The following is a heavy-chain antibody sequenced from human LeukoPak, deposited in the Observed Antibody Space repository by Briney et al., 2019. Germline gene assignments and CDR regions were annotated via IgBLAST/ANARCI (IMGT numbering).Heavy chain of an antibody. Sequence: SETLSLTCTVSGASLTRYYWSWIRQPPGKGLEWIGRIYTSGSTNYNPSLKSRVTMSVDTSKNQFSLKLSSVTAADTAVYYCAGDAGSLGSIAARPGNFDYWGQGTLVTVSS. D-gene: IGHD6-6*01. V-gene: IGHV4-4*07. J-gene: IGHJ4*02. CDR3: AGDAGSLGSIAARPGNFDY. CDR1: GASLTRYY. CDR2: IYTSGST.